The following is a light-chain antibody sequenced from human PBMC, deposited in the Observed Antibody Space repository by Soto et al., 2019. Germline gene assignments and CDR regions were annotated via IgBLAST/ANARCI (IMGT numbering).Light chain of an antibody. Sequence: DIVLTQSPGTLSLSPGERATLSCRASQTLNNMNLARYRQKPGQAPRLLIYGASNRATGTPDRFSGSGSGTDFTLXXXGLXPXDFXXXXXXXYXXXXPXXTFGQGTKLQIK. V-gene: IGKV3-20*01. CDR3: XXYXXXXPXXT. CDR1: QTLNNMN. J-gene: IGKJ2*01. CDR2: GAS.